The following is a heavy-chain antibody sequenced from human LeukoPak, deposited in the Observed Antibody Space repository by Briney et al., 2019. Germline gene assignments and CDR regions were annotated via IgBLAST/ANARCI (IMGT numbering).Heavy chain of an antibody. J-gene: IGHJ4*02. V-gene: IGHV4-59*08. Sequence: SETLSLTCTVSGGSISSYYWSWIRQPPGKGLQWIGYIYYSGRTNYNPSLKSRVTISVDTSKNQFSLRLSSVTAADTAVYYCARLAPGYGDSDTDYWGQGTLVTVSS. CDR2: IYYSGRT. CDR3: ARLAPGYGDSDTDY. D-gene: IGHD4-17*01. CDR1: GGSISSYY.